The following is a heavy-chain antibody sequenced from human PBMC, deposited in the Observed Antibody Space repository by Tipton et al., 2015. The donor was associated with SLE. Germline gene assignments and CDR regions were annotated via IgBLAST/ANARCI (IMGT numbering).Heavy chain of an antibody. V-gene: IGHV4-61*02. Sequence: TLSLTCTVSGGSISSGSYYWSWIRQPAGKGLEWIGRIDTSGSTNYNPSLKSRVTISVDTSKNQFSLKLSSVTAADTAVYYCARGEMDVFDIWGQGTVVSVSS. CDR3: ARGEMDVFDI. CDR2: IDTSGST. CDR1: GGSISSGSYY. J-gene: IGHJ3*02.